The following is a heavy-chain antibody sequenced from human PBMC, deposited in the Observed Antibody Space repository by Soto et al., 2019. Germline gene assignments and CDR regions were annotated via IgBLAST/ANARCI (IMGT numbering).Heavy chain of an antibody. J-gene: IGHJ6*03. CDR1: GGSISSYY. CDR2: IYYSGST. D-gene: IGHD6-6*01. CDR3: ARLSPPYSSSSGIYYYYRDV. Sequence: SETLSLTCTVSGGSISSYYWSWIRQPPGKGLEWIGYIYYSGSTNYNPSLKSRVTISVDTSKNQFSLKLSSVTAADTAVYYFARLSPPYSSSSGIYYYYRDVWGKGTTVTVPS. V-gene: IGHV4-59*08.